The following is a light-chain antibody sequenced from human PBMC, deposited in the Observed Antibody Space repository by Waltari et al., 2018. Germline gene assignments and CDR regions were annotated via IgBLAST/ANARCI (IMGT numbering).Light chain of an antibody. V-gene: IGLV2-11*01. Sequence: QSALTHPPSVSGSPGQSVPLSCPSTSRYLRSYNFASWYQQHPAKAPKLLIYDVAKRPSGVPDRFSGSKSGDTASLTISGLQTEDEADYYCCSYAGSYTLGVFGGGTKLTVL. CDR2: DVA. CDR3: CSYAGSYTLGV. J-gene: IGLJ3*02. CDR1: SRYLRSYNF.